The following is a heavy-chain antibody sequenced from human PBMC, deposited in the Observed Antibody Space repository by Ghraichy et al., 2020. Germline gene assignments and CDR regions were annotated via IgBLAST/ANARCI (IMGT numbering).Heavy chain of an antibody. Sequence: SETLSLTCTVSGGSISSGRYYWSWIRQPAGKGLEWIGRIYTSGSTNYNPSLKSRVIISVNTSKNQFSLTLSSVTAADTAVYYCARQKPSDGDNYRDCDYWGQGTLVTVSS. D-gene: IGHD5-24*01. CDR2: IYTSGST. CDR3: ARQKPSDGDNYRDCDY. CDR1: GGSISSGRYY. J-gene: IGHJ4*02. V-gene: IGHV4-61*02.